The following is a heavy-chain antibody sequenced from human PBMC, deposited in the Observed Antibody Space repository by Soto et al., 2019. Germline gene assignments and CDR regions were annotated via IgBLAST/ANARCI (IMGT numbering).Heavy chain of an antibody. D-gene: IGHD6-13*01. CDR2: TIPIFGTA. CDR3: AREGRRSSSWHPDLNY. Sequence: QVQLVQSGAEVKKPGSSVKVSCKASGGTFSSYAISWVRQAPGQGLEWMGGTIPIFGTANYAQKFQGRVTITADESTSTAYMELSSLRSEDTAVYYCAREGRRSSSWHPDLNYWGQGTLVTVSS. V-gene: IGHV1-69*01. CDR1: GGTFSSYA. J-gene: IGHJ4*02.